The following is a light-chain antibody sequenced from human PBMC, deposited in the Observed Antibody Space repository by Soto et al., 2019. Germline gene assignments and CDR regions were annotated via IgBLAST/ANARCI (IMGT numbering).Light chain of an antibody. Sequence: TLSLSPGERATLSCRASRSLSSDYLAWYQQRPGQAPRLLVYHTSNRATGIPDRFSASGSGTDFTLTISRLEPEDFAVYYCQQYESSPRTFGQGTKVDI. CDR2: HTS. J-gene: IGKJ1*01. CDR1: RSLSSDY. V-gene: IGKV3-20*01. CDR3: QQYESSPRT.